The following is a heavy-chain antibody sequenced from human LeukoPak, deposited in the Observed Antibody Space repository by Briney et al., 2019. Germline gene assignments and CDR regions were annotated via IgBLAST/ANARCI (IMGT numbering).Heavy chain of an antibody. CDR1: GGSISSSSYY. D-gene: IGHD5-18*01. CDR3: ARLGYSYGYCYFDY. V-gene: IGHV4-39*01. CDR2: IYYSGST. Sequence: SETLSLTCTVSGGSISSSSYYWGWIRQPPGKGLEWIGSIYYSGSTYYNPSLKSRVTISVDTSKNQSSLKLSSVTAADTAVYYCARLGYSYGYCYFDYWGQGTLVTVSS. J-gene: IGHJ4*02.